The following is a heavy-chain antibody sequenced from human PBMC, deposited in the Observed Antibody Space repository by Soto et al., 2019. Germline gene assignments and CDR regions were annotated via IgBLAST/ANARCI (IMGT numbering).Heavy chain of an antibody. D-gene: IGHD3-10*01. CDR3: ARDDVGSYGVDT. J-gene: IGHJ5*02. CDR1: GFIFNNYA. Sequence: EVQLVESGGGLVQPGGSLRLSCAASGFIFNNYAMNWVRRAPGKGLEWVSYVSAKSTTIYYADSVKGRFTISRENAENSLFLQMNSLRDEDTAVYYCARDDVGSYGVDTWGQGTLVTVSS. CDR2: VSAKSTTI. V-gene: IGHV3-48*02.